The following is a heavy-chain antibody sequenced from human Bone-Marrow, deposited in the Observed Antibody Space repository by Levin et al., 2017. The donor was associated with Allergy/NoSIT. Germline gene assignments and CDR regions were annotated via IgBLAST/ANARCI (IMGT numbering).Heavy chain of an antibody. V-gene: IGHV3-30*18. CDR2: ISYDGTTK. Sequence: GGSLRLSCAASGFPFNRFGLTWVRQAPGKGLEWVAVISYDGTTKYYADSVKGRFTISRDNSNNTLYLQMNSLRPGDTAVYYCAKPSTPGDYYFDSWGQGALVTVSS. J-gene: IGHJ4*02. CDR3: AKPSTPGDYYFDS. D-gene: IGHD4-17*01. CDR1: GFPFNRFG.